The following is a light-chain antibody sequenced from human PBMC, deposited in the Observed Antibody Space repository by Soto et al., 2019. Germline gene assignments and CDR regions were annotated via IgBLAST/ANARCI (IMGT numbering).Light chain of an antibody. CDR3: QSYNDWPFA. V-gene: IGKV3-15*01. CDR1: ESLFGF. J-gene: IGKJ2*01. Sequence: DIVLTQSPATLSVSPGDTVTLSCRASESLFGFLAWYQQKPGQATRLLMYGVSTRATGIPARFSGGGSATDFTLTISSLQSEDSAFYFCQSYNDWPFASGLGTRLE. CDR2: GVS.